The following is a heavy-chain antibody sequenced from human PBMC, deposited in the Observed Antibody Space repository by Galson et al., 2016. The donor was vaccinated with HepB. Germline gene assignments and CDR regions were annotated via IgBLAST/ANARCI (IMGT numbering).Heavy chain of an antibody. CDR1: GLIFRDYK. V-gene: IGHV3-69-1*01. Sequence: SLRLSCAASGLIFRDYKMSWVRQAPGKGLEWVSSIDSDLYYADSVKGRFTISRDNAKDSLYLALNSLRPEDTAVYYCARVGGVTPFDYWGQGVLVTVSS. J-gene: IGHJ4*02. D-gene: IGHD2-21*02. CDR2: IDSDL. CDR3: ARVGGVTPFDY.